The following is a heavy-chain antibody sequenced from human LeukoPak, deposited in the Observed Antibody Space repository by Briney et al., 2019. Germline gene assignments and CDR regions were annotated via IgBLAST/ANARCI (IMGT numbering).Heavy chain of an antibody. CDR3: AGVRVLLWFGELLGSGDYFAY. J-gene: IGHJ4*02. V-gene: IGHV4-34*01. CDR1: GRSFSGYY. CDR2: INHSGST. D-gene: IGHD3-10*01. Sequence: SETLSLTCAVYGRSFSGYYWSWIRQPPGKGLEWIGEINHSGSTNYNPSLKSRVTISVDTSKNQFSLKLSSVTAADTAVYYCAGVRVLLWFGELLGSGDYFAYWGQGTLVTVSS.